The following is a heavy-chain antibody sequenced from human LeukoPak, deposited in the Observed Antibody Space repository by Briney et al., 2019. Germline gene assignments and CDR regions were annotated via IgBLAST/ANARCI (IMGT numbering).Heavy chain of an antibody. CDR1: GFTFSSYE. D-gene: IGHD5-12*01. V-gene: IGHV3-21*05. J-gene: IGHJ3*02. CDR2: ISSGSSHI. CDR3: VRGGAGATASDVFDI. Sequence: GSLRLSCAASGFTFSSYEMNWVRQAPGKGLEWVSYISSGSSHIFYEDSVKGRFTISRDNDKNSLFLQMNSLRVEDTAIYYCVRGGAGATASDVFDIWGQGTMVTVSS.